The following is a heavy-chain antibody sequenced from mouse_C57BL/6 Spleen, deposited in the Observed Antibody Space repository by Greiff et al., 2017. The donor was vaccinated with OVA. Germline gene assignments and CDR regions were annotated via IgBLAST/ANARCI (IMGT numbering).Heavy chain of an antibody. CDR1: GYAFSSSW. J-gene: IGHJ2*01. CDR2: IYPGDGDT. V-gene: IGHV1-82*01. D-gene: IGHD1-1*01. CDR3: ARGTVVSFDY. Sequence: QVQLQQSGPELVKPGASVKISCKASGYAFSSSWMNWVKQRPGQGLEWIGRIYPGDGDTNYNGKFKGKATLTADKSSSTAYMQLSSLTSEDSAVYFCARGTVVSFDYWGKGTTLTVSS.